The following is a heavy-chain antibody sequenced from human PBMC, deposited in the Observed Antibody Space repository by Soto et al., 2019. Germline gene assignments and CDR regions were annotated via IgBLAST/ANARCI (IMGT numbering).Heavy chain of an antibody. J-gene: IGHJ3*02. D-gene: IGHD3-10*01. V-gene: IGHV1-18*01. CDR3: ARGGFGEFPSDAFDI. CDR2: ISAYNGKT. Sequence: ASVKVSCKASGYTFTSYGISWVRQAPGQGLEWMGWISAYNGKTNYAQKLQGRVTMTTDTSTSTAYMELRSLRSDDTAVYYCARGGFGEFPSDAFDIWGQGTMVTVSS. CDR1: GYTFTSYG.